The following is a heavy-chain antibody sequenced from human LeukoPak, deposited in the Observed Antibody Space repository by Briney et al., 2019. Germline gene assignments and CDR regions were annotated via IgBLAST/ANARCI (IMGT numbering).Heavy chain of an antibody. D-gene: IGHD5-18*01. CDR2: IYYSGST. CDR1: GYSISSSSYY. CDR3: ARYTAMVGDFDY. Sequence: SETLSLTCTVSGYSISSSSYYWGWIRQPPGKGLEWIGSIYYSGSTYYNPSLKSRVTISVDTSKNQFSLKLSSVTAADTAVYYCARYTAMVGDFDYWGQGTLVTVSS. J-gene: IGHJ4*02. V-gene: IGHV4-39*07.